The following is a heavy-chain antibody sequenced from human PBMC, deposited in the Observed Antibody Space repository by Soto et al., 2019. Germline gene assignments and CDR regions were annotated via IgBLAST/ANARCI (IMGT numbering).Heavy chain of an antibody. V-gene: IGHV1-8*01. J-gene: IGHJ6*02. CDR1: GYIFSSYD. Sequence: QVQLVQSGAEVKKPGASVKVSCKASGYIFSSYDLNWVRQATGEGLEWMGWMNPNSGNTDYAQKFHGRVTMTRKTSISTAYMELSSLRSEDTAVYYCARNYYGSGMGYYYYGMDVWGQGTMVTVSS. D-gene: IGHD3-10*01. CDR3: ARNYYGSGMGYYYYGMDV. CDR2: MNPNSGNT.